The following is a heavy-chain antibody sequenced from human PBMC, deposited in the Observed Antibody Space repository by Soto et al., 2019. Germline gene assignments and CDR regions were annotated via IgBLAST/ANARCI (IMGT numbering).Heavy chain of an antibody. Sequence: QITLKESGPTLVKPPQTLTLTCTFSGFSLSTSGVGVGWIRQPPEKALEWLALLYWNDDKRYSPSLKSRLTITKDTSKIQVVITIPNMAPVDTATYYCVAGGFPNWSDPWGQGSLVIFSS. J-gene: IGHJ5*02. CDR2: LYWNDDK. CDR1: GFSLSTSGVG. D-gene: IGHD2-15*01. CDR3: VAGGFPNWSDP. V-gene: IGHV2-5*01.